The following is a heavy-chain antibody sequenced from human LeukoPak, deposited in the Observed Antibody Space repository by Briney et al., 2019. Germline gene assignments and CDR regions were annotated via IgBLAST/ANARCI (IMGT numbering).Heavy chain of an antibody. V-gene: IGHV3-48*04. CDR3: AELGITMIGGV. Sequence: PGGSLRLSCAASGFTFSSYSMMWVRQAPGKGLEWVSYNSSSSTTIHYADSVKGRFTISRDNAKNSLYLQMNSLRAEDTAVYYCAELGITMIGGVWGKGTTVTISS. CDR1: GFTFSSYS. D-gene: IGHD3-10*02. J-gene: IGHJ6*04. CDR2: NSSSSTTI.